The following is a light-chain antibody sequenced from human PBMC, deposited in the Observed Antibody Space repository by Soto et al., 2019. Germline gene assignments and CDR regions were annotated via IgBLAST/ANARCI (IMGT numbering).Light chain of an antibody. J-gene: IGKJ1*01. CDR1: QTISSW. CDR3: QHYNSYSEA. V-gene: IGKV1-5*03. Sequence: DIQMTQSPSTLSVSVGDRFTITFRASQTISSWLAWYQQKPGKAPKLLIYKASTLKSGVPSRFGGSGSGTEFTLTISSLQPDDFATYYCQHYNSYSEAFGQGTKVDIK. CDR2: KAS.